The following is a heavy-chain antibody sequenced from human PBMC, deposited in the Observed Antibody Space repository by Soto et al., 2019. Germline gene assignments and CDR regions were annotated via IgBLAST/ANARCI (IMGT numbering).Heavy chain of an antibody. Sequence: EVQLLESGGGLVQPGGSRRLSCAASGFTFSNYAMTWVRQAPGMGLEWVSSISGSGGNTYYADSVKGRFTISRDNSKDTVYLQMHSLRAEDTPVSYCATRAYCHSAACRENYFSMDVWGQGTTVNVSS. J-gene: IGHJ6*01. CDR2: ISGSGGNT. D-gene: IGHD3-22*01. CDR3: ATRAYCHSAACRENYFSMDV. CDR1: GFTFSNYA. V-gene: IGHV3-23*01.